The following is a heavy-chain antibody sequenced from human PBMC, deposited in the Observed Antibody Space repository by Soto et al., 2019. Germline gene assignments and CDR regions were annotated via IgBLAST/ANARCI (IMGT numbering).Heavy chain of an antibody. Sequence: SETLSLTCTVSCGSISSGGYYWSWIRQHPGKGLEWIGYIYYSGSTYYNPSLKSRVTISVDTSKNQFSLKLSSVTAADTAVYYCARYYSGYDFGYYYGMDVWGQGTTVTVSS. V-gene: IGHV4-31*03. CDR1: CGSISSGGYY. CDR2: IYYSGST. CDR3: ARYYSGYDFGYYYGMDV. J-gene: IGHJ6*02. D-gene: IGHD5-12*01.